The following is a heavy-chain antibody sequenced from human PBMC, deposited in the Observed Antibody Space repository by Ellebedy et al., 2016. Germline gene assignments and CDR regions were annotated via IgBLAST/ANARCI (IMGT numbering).Heavy chain of an antibody. V-gene: IGHV3-33*08. D-gene: IGHD3-22*01. CDR1: GFTFSSYG. Sequence: GGSLRLSCTASGFTFSSYGMHWVRQAPGKGLEWVAVIWHDGSKKFYTDSVKGRFTISRDNSKNTLYLQMNSLRAEDTAVYHCARDKYYDSSGYYYSDNWGQGTLVTVSS. CDR2: IWHDGSKK. CDR3: ARDKYYDSSGYYYSDN. J-gene: IGHJ4*02.